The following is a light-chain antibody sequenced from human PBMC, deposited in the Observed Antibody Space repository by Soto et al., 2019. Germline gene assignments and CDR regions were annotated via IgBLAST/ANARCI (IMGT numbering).Light chain of an antibody. CDR3: SSYTSAITYV. CDR2: EVS. V-gene: IGLV2-14*01. Sequence: QSVLAEPPCVSWSPGQSITISCTGTTSDVGGYNYVSWYQQHPGKAPKLMIYEVSNRPSGVSDRFSGSKSGNTASLTISGLQAEDEADYYCSSYTSAITYVFGTGTKVTVL. J-gene: IGLJ1*01. CDR1: TSDVGGYNY.